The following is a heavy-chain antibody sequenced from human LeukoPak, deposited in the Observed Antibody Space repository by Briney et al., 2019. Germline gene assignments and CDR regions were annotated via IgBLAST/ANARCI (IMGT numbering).Heavy chain of an antibody. CDR2: IYFRGST. V-gene: IGHV4-59*01. J-gene: IGHJ4*02. D-gene: IGHD2-21*02. CDR1: GGSISSYY. Sequence: SETLSLTCTVSGGSISSYYWSWIRQPPGKGLQWIGYIYFRGSTNYNPSLKSRATISLDTSKNQFSLKLSSVTAADTAVYYCAREAYCGGDCYSGFDYWGQGTLVTVSS. CDR3: AREAYCGGDCYSGFDY.